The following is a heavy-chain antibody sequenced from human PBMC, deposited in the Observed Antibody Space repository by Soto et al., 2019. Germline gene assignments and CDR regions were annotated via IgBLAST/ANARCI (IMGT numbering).Heavy chain of an antibody. V-gene: IGHV4-31*11. CDR2: IYYSGST. CDR1: GGSISSGGYS. CDR3: ARSIFP. D-gene: IGHD6-6*01. J-gene: IGHJ5*02. Sequence: SESLARTCAVSGGSISSGGYSWSWIRQPPGKGLEWIGYIYYSGSTYYNPSLKSRVTISVDTSKNQFSLKLSSVTAADTAVYYCARSIFPWGQGTLVTVSS.